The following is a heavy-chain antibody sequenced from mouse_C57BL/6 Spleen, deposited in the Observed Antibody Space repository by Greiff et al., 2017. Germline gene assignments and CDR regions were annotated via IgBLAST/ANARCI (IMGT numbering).Heavy chain of an antibody. Sequence: VQLQQPGAELVRPGSSVKLSCKASGYTFTSYWMHWVKQRPIQGLEWIGNIDPSDSETHYNQKFKDKATLTVDKSSSTAYMQLSSLTSEDSAVYYCARGNLIYDGYYGWFADWGQGTLVTVSA. D-gene: IGHD2-3*01. CDR3: ARGNLIYDGYYGWFAD. CDR2: IDPSDSET. V-gene: IGHV1-52*01. J-gene: IGHJ3*01. CDR1: GYTFTSYW.